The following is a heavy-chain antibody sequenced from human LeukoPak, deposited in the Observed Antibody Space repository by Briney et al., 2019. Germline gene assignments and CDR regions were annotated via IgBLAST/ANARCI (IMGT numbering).Heavy chain of an antibody. CDR3: ARLRTIFGVVINWFDP. Sequence: SETLSLTCAVSGYSISSGYYWGCIRQPPGEGLEWIGRSYHSRSTYYNPSLKSRVTISGDTSKNQFSLKLSSVTAADTAVYYCARLRTIFGVVINWFDPWGQGTLVTVSS. V-gene: IGHV4-38-2*01. CDR2: SYHSRST. CDR1: GYSISSGYY. J-gene: IGHJ5*02. D-gene: IGHD3-3*01.